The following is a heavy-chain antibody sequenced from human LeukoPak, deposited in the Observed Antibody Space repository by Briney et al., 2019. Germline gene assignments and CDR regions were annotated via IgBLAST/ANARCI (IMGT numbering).Heavy chain of an antibody. CDR2: ISYDGSNK. Sequence: PGGSLRLSCAASGFTFSSYAMHWVPQAPGKGLEWVAVISYDGSNKYYADSVKGRFTISRDNSKNTLYLQMNSLRAEDTAVYYCARAGRGIVVVRRAFDIWGQGTMVTVSS. CDR1: GFTFSSYA. CDR3: ARAGRGIVVVRRAFDI. V-gene: IGHV3-30-3*01. D-gene: IGHD3-22*01. J-gene: IGHJ3*02.